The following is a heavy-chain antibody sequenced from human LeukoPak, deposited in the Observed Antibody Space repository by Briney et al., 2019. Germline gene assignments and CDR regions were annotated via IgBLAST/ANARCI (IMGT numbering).Heavy chain of an antibody. Sequence: SETLSVTCTVSGGSITSYYWAWLRQPPEKGLEWIGYVYYSGYSNYNPSLKSRVSMSVDTSMNQFSLKLASVTATDTAVYYCARHSIASDGARLFDYWGRGTLVTVSS. CDR1: GGSITSYY. J-gene: IGHJ4*02. V-gene: IGHV4-59*08. CDR2: VYYSGYS. D-gene: IGHD2-21*01. CDR3: ARHSIASDGARLFDY.